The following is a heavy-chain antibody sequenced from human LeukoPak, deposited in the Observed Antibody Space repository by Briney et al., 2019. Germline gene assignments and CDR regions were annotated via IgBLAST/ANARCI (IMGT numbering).Heavy chain of an antibody. J-gene: IGHJ6*04. CDR1: GGTFSSYA. CDR3: ARGYYGSGTLGYYGMDV. D-gene: IGHD3-10*01. Sequence: EASVKVSCTASGGTFSSYAISWVRQAPGQGLKWMGGIIPIFGTANYAQKFQGRVTITADESTSTAYMELSSLRSEDTAVYYCARGYYGSGTLGYYGMDVWGKGTTVTVSS. V-gene: IGHV1-69*13. CDR2: IIPIFGTA.